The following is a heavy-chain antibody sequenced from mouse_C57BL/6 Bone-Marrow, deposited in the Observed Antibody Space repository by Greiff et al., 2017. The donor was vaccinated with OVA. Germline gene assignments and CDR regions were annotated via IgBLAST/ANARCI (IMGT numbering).Heavy chain of an antibody. CDR2: IDPENGDT. Sequence: EVQLQQSGAELVRPGASVKLSCTASGFNIKDDYMHWVKQRPEQGLEWIGWIDPENGDTEYASKFQGKATITADTSSNTAYLQLSSLTSEDTAVYYCTSYDYDLYYYAMDYWGRGTSVTVSS. V-gene: IGHV14-4*01. D-gene: IGHD2-4*01. CDR3: TSYDYDLYYYAMDY. CDR1: GFNIKDDY. J-gene: IGHJ4*01.